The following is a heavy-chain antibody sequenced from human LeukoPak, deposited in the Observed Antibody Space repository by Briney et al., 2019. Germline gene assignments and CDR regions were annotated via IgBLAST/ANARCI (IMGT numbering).Heavy chain of an antibody. Sequence: GGSLRLSCAASGFTFNTYTMNWVRQAPGKGLEWVSSISSSSNHIYYADSVKGRFTISRDNAANSLYLQMNSLRAEDTAVYYCARSLGYCSSTSCPWGQGTLVTVSS. CDR3: ARSLGYCSSTSCP. CDR2: ISSSSNHI. CDR1: GFTFNTYT. D-gene: IGHD2-2*01. V-gene: IGHV3-21*01. J-gene: IGHJ5*02.